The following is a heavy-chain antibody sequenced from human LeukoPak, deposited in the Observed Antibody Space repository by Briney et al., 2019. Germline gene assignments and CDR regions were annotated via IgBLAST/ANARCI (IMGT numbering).Heavy chain of an antibody. Sequence: SETLSLTCTVSGGSISSGGYYWSWIRQHPGKGLEWIGYIYYSGSTYYNPSLKSRVTISVDTSKNQFSLKLSSVTAADTAVYYCASSTTMIVATGAFDIWGQGTMVTVSS. CDR2: IYYSGST. J-gene: IGHJ3*02. D-gene: IGHD3-22*01. V-gene: IGHV4-31*03. CDR3: ASSTTMIVATGAFDI. CDR1: GGSISSGGYY.